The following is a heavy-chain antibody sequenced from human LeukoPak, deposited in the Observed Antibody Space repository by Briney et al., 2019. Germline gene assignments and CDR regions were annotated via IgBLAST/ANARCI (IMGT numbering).Heavy chain of an antibody. Sequence: SQTLSFTCSAAGGSINSGVYYGSWIRQPPVKGLGRIGYIFQSETTYYNPSLKSRVTISVDSSKNQFSLRLTSVTAADTAVYYCARSDYCGGDCYVSHWGQGTLVTVSS. CDR2: IFQSETT. D-gene: IGHD2-21*01. CDR3: ARSDYCGGDCYVSH. V-gene: IGHV4-30-2*01. CDR1: GGSINSGVYY. J-gene: IGHJ1*01.